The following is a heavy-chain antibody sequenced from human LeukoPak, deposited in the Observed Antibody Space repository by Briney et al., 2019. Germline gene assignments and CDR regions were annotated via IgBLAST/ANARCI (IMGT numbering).Heavy chain of an antibody. V-gene: IGHV3-53*01. J-gene: IGHJ3*02. CDR1: GFTVSSNY. CDR2: ISIPGSI. D-gene: IGHD6-13*01. Sequence: GGSLRLSCAASGFTVSSNYMTWVHQAPGKGLEWVSVISIPGSITYADSVKGRFTTSRDNSKNALYLQMNSLRADDTAVYYCARDKGSSWSDAFDIWGQGTMVTVSS. CDR3: ARDKGSSWSDAFDI.